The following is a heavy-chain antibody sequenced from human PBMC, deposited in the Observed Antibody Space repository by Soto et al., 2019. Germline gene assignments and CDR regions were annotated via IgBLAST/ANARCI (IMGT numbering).Heavy chain of an antibody. V-gene: IGHV2-5*02. CDR3: AHKGPDDWPLDD. Sequence: ITLKEFGPTLATPTQTLTLTCAFSGFSLSTSGVGVGWIRQPPGKALEWLAVIYWDESKHYSPSLRSRHTLSKDTSKNRVVLTVTYMDPMDTVESDCAHKGPDDWPLDDWGQGTLVTVSS. CDR1: GFSLSTSGVG. D-gene: IGHD3-9*01. J-gene: IGHJ4*02. CDR2: IYWDESK.